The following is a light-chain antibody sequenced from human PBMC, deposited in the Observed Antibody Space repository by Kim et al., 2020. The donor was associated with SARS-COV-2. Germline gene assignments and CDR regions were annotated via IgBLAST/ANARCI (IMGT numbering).Light chain of an antibody. CDR2: QDS. CDR1: KLGDKY. J-gene: IGLJ2*01. Sequence: PGQTATITCSGDKLGDKYACWYQQKPGQSPVLVIYQDSKRPSGIPERFSGSNSGNTATLTISGTQAMDEADYYCQAWDSSTAYVVFGGGTQLTVL. CDR3: QAWDSSTAYVV. V-gene: IGLV3-1*01.